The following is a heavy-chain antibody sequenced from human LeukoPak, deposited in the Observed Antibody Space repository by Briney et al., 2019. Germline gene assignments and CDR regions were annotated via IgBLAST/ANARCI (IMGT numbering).Heavy chain of an antibody. CDR2: ISASGSNI. V-gene: IGHV3-48*01. CDR1: GFPFSSYS. J-gene: IGHJ4*02. D-gene: IGHD5-18*01. CDR3: ARAKYTYAYLFDY. Sequence: PGGSLRLSCAASGFPFSSYSMNWVRQAPGKGLEWVSYISASGSNIYYLDSVKGRFTVSRDNAMNSLFLQMNSLRAEDTAVYYCARAKYTYAYLFDYWGQGTLVTVSS.